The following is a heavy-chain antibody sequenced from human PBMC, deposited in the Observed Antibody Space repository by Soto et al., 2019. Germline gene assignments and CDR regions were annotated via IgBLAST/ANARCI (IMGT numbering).Heavy chain of an antibody. D-gene: IGHD7-27*01. CDR1: GGSISSGGYY. V-gene: IGHV4-31*03. CDR3: ARGPSGDKVDY. CDR2: IYYSGST. Sequence: SETLSLTCTVSGGSISSGGYYWSWIRQHPGKGLEWIGYIYYSGSTYYNPSLKSRVTISVDTSKNQFSLKLSSVTAADTAVYYCARGPSGDKVDYWGQGIQVTVSS. J-gene: IGHJ4*02.